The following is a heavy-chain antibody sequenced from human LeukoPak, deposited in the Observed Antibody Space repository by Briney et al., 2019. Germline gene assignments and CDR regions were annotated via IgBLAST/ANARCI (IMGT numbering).Heavy chain of an antibody. CDR2: IYSGGRT. Sequence: PGGSLRLSCAASGFTFSSNYMSWVRQAPGKGLEWVSGIYSGGRTDYADSVKGRFTISRDNSKNTLYLQMNSLRAEDTAVYYCASNYGDNGHEYFHHWGQGTLVTVSA. J-gene: IGHJ1*01. CDR1: GFTFSSNY. D-gene: IGHD4-17*01. CDR3: ASNYGDNGHEYFHH. V-gene: IGHV3-66*01.